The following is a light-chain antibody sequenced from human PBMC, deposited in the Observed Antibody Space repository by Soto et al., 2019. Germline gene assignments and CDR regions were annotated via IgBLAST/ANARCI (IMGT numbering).Light chain of an antibody. V-gene: IGLV2-14*01. CDR1: SSDVGGYNY. CDR3: TSYTSSTTLDV. J-gene: IGLJ1*01. Sequence: QSALTQPAWVSGSPGQSITISCTGTSSDVGGYNYVSWYQQHPGKAPKLMIYEVSNRPSGVSNRFSGSKSGHTASLTISGLQSEDEADYFCTSYTSSTTLDVFGTGTKVTVL. CDR2: EVS.